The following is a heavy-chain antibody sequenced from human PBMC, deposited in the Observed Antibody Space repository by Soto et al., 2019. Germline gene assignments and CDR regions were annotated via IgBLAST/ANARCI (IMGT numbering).Heavy chain of an antibody. Sequence: GGSLRLSXAVSGFTVSNNYMSWVRQAPGKGLEGVSVIYSGGYTAYGDSVKGRFTISRDNSKNTLYLQMNSLKTEDTAMYYCTTDDPINKNWGQGTLVTVSS. CDR1: GFTVSNNY. V-gene: IGHV3-53*01. CDR3: TTDDPINKN. J-gene: IGHJ4*02. CDR2: IYSGGYT.